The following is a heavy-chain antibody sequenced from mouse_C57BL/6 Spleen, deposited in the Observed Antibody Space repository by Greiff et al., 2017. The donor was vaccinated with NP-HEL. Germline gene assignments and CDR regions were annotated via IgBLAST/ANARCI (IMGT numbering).Heavy chain of an antibody. Sequence: EVQGVESGGGLVKPGGSLKLSCAASGFTFSSYAMSWVRQTPEKRLEWVATISDGGSYTYYPDNVKGRFTISRDNAKNNLYLQMSHLKSEDTAMYYCASYYYGSSYWFAYWGQGTLVTVSA. CDR1: GFTFSSYA. J-gene: IGHJ3*01. CDR3: ASYYYGSSYWFAY. V-gene: IGHV5-4*01. CDR2: ISDGGSYT. D-gene: IGHD1-1*01.